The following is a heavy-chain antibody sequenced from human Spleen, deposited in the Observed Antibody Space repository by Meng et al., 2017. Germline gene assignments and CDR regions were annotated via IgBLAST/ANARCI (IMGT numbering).Heavy chain of an antibody. CDR1: GFTFSSYA. CDR3: ARQMGIARTVNWFDP. V-gene: IGHV3-30-3*01. Sequence: QVQLVESGGGVVQPGRSLTLSCAASGFTFSSYAMHWVRQAPGRGLEWVAITSYDGSNKQYADSVKGRFTISRDNSKNTLYLQMNTLRAEDTAVYYCARQMGIARTVNWFDPWGQGALVTVSS. CDR2: TSYDGSNK. J-gene: IGHJ5*02. D-gene: IGHD2-21*01.